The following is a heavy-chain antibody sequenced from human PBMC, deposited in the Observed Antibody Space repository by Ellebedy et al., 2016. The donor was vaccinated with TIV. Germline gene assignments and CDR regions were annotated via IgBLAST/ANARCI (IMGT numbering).Heavy chain of an antibody. V-gene: IGHV4-34*01. Sequence: SETLSLTCAVYGGSFSGYYWSWIRQPPGKGLEWIGEINHSGSTNYNPSLKSRVIISVDTSKNQFPLKLSSVTAADTAVYYRAREGYTETATLNLDYWGQGTLVTVSS. CDR2: INHSGST. CDR1: GGSFSGYY. J-gene: IGHJ4*02. CDR3: AREGYTETATLNLDY. D-gene: IGHD5-24*01.